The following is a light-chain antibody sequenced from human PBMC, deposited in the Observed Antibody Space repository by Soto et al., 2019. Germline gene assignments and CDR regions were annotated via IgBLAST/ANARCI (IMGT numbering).Light chain of an antibody. CDR1: QSVSSY. J-gene: IGKJ5*01. CDR2: DAS. CDR3: QQRSNWPPT. Sequence: EIVLTQSPATLSLSPGERATLSWRASQSVSSYLAWYQQKPGQAPRLLIYDASNRATGIPARFSGSGSGTDFTLTISSLEPEDFAVYYCQQRSNWPPTCGQGTRREIK. V-gene: IGKV3-11*01.